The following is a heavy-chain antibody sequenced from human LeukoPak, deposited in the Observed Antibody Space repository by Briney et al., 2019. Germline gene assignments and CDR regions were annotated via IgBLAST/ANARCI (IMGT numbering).Heavy chain of an antibody. CDR3: ARDSLREPDAFDI. D-gene: IGHD1-26*01. CDR1: GFTFSASA. CDR2: IYSGGST. V-gene: IGHV3-53*01. J-gene: IGHJ3*02. Sequence: GGSLRLSCAASGFTFSASAMSWVRQAPGKGLEWVSVIYSGGSTYYADSVKGRFTISRDNSKNTLYLQMNSLRAEDTAVYYCARDSLREPDAFDIWGQGTMVTVSS.